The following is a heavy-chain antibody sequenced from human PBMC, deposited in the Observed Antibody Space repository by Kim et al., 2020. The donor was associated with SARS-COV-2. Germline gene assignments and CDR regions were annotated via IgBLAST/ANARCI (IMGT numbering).Heavy chain of an antibody. V-gene: IGHV3-53*01. CDR2: IHSSGRA. CDR3: ARDWEI. D-gene: IGHD1-26*01. J-gene: IGHJ3*02. Sequence: IHSSGRAYYADSVRGSFTISRDYSRNDLYLQMDSLRAEASAVYYCARDWEIWGQGTTVTVSS.